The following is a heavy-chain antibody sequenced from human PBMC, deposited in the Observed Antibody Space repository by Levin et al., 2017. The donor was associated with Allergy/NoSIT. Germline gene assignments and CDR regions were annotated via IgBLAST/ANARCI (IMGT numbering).Heavy chain of an antibody. Sequence: SETLSLTCTVSGGSISSSSYYWGWIRQPPGKGLEWIGSIYYSGSTYYNPSLKSRVTISVDTSKNQFSLKLSSVTAADTAVYYCARPIWGLRSDAFDIWGQGTMVTVSS. CDR2: IYYSGST. D-gene: IGHD3-16*01. CDR1: GGSISSSSYY. CDR3: ARPIWGLRSDAFDI. V-gene: IGHV4-39*01. J-gene: IGHJ3*02.